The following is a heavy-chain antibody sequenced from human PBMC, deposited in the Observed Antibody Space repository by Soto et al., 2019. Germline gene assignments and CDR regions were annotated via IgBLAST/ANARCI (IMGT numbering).Heavy chain of an antibody. CDR1: GGTFSSYA. Sequence: RASVKVSCKASGGTFSSYAISWVRQAPGQGLEWMGGIIPIFGTANYAQKFQGRVTITADESTSTAYMELSSLRSEDTAVYYCARTITMVRGGNAFDIWGQGTMVTV. CDR2: IIPIFGTA. J-gene: IGHJ3*02. CDR3: ARTITMVRGGNAFDI. D-gene: IGHD3-10*01. V-gene: IGHV1-69*13.